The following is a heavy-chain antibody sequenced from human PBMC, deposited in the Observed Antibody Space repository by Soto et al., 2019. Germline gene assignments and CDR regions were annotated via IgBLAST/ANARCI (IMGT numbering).Heavy chain of an antibody. D-gene: IGHD1-26*01. CDR3: AKLGGSYPNYYFDY. CDR2: ISGSGGST. CDR1: GFTFSNYV. Sequence: SLRLSCAASGFTFSNYVLSWVRQAPGKGLEWVSAISGSGGSTYYADSVKGRFTISKGNSRNTLYLQMNSLRAEDTAVYYCAKLGGSYPNYYFDYWGQGTLVTVSS. J-gene: IGHJ4*02. V-gene: IGHV3-23*01.